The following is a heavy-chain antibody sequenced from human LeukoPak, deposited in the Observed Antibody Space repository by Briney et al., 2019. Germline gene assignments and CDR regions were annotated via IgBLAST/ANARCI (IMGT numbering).Heavy chain of an antibody. Sequence: SETLSLTCSVSGYSISSAYYWGWIRQPPGKGLEWIGTMYHSGSTNYNPSLKSRVTISVDTSKNQFSLKLSSVTAADTAVYYCAREGAPLGYCSSTSCSRGNNWFDPWGQGTLVTVSS. CDR1: GYSISSAYY. D-gene: IGHD2-2*01. CDR2: MYHSGST. J-gene: IGHJ5*02. CDR3: AREGAPLGYCSSTSCSRGNNWFDP. V-gene: IGHV4-38-2*02.